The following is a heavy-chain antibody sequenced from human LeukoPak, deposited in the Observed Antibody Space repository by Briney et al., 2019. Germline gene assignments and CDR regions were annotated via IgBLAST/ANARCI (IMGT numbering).Heavy chain of an antibody. J-gene: IGHJ5*02. D-gene: IGHD4-11*01. V-gene: IGHV1-69*13. CDR1: GGTFSSYA. CDR3: ARDGDSNYFNWFDP. CDR2: IIPIFGTA. Sequence: ASVKVSCKASGGTFSSYAISWVRQAPGQGLEWMGGIIPIFGTANYAQKFQGRVTITADESTSTAYMELSSLRSEDTAVYYCARDGDSNYFNWFDPWGQGTLVTVSS.